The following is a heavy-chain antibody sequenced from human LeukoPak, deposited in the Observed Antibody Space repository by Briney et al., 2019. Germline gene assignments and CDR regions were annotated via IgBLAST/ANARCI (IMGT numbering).Heavy chain of an antibody. J-gene: IGHJ4*02. CDR2: INSDGSST. D-gene: IGHD3-10*01. CDR3: ARDSDGTFDY. Sequence: GGSLRLAWAASGFTLSRYWMDWVRHAPGKGRVWVSRINSDGSSTSSADSVKRPFTISRDNANNTLYLQMNSLRAEDTAVYYCARDSDGTFDYWGQGTLVTVSS. CDR1: GFTLSRYW. V-gene: IGHV3-74*01.